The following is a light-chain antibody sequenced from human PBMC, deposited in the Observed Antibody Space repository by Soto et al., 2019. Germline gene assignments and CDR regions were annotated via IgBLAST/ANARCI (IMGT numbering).Light chain of an antibody. CDR1: QSVSSNY. CDR3: QQYGSSPST. J-gene: IGKJ5*01. Sequence: ENELTQSPGTLSLSPVERAIIYCTATQSVSSNYLAWYQQKSGQAPRLLIYGASSRATGIPDRFSGSGSGTDFTLTISRLEPEDFAVYYCQQYGSSPSTLGQGTRLEIK. CDR2: GAS. V-gene: IGKV3-20*01.